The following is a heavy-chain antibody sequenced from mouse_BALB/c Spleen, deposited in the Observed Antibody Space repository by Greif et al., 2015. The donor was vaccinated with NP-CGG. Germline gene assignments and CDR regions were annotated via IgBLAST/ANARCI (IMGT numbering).Heavy chain of an antibody. CDR2: INPSNGRT. V-gene: IGHV1S81*02. J-gene: IGHJ2*01. CDR1: GYTFTSYW. D-gene: IGHD1-1*01. CDR3: ARSVTTVVAGDFDY. Sequence: VKLMESGAELVKPGASVKLSCKASGYTFTSYWMHWVKQRPGQGLEWIGEINPSNGRTNYNEKFKSKATLTVDKSSSTAYMQLSSLTSEDSAVYYCARSVTTVVAGDFDYWGQGTTLTVSS.